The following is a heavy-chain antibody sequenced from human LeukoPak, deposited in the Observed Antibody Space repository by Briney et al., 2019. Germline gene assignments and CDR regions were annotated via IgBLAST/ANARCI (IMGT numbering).Heavy chain of an antibody. J-gene: IGHJ3*02. D-gene: IGHD2-15*01. CDR1: GGSFSGYY. CDR3: AREKGGGSSRDAFDI. V-gene: IGHV4-34*01. Sequence: SETLSLTCAVYGGSFSGYYWSWIRQPPGKGLEWIGSIYYSGSTYYNPSLKSRVTISVDTSKNQFSLKLSSVTAADTAVYYCAREKGGGSSRDAFDIWGQGTMVTVSS. CDR2: IYYSGST.